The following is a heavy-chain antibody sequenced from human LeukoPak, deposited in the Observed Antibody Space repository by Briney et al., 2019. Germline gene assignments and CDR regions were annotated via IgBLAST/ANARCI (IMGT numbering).Heavy chain of an antibody. D-gene: IGHD3-10*01. V-gene: IGHV3-23*01. J-gene: IGHJ5*02. Sequence: GGSLRLSWAASGFTSSSYAISWVGQAPGKGLDWPSGIIGRGGRTYYADSVKGRFTISRDNSKNTLYLQMNSLRAEDTAVYYCAKEHSGSYPDPNRENWFDPWGQGTLVTVSS. CDR1: GFTSSSYA. CDR2: IIGRGGRT. CDR3: AKEHSGSYPDPNRENWFDP.